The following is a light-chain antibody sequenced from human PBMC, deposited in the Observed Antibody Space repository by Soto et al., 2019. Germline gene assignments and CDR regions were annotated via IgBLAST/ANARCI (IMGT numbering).Light chain of an antibody. J-gene: IGKJ1*01. CDR3: QQYNSYST. CDR1: QSISSW. Sequence: DIQMTQSPSTLSASVGDRVTITCRASQSISSWLAWYQQKPGKAPKLLIYDASSLESGVSSRVSGSVSGTEFTLTITSLQPDDFATYYCQQYNSYSTFGQGTKVEIK. V-gene: IGKV1-5*01. CDR2: DAS.